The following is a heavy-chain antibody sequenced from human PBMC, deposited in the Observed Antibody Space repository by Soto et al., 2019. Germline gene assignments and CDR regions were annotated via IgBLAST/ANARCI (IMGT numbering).Heavy chain of an antibody. CDR3: AHSVPSYGFY. CDR2: IYWNDDK. V-gene: IGHV2-5*01. CDR1: GFSLSTSGVG. Sequence: QITLKESGPTLVKPTQPLTLTCTFSGFSLSTSGVGVGWIRQPPGKALEWLALIYWNDDKRYSPSLKGRPTIPKATSKNLAVLTMTNMDPVDTATYYCAHSVPSYGFYWGQGTLVTVSS. D-gene: IGHD5-18*01. J-gene: IGHJ4*02.